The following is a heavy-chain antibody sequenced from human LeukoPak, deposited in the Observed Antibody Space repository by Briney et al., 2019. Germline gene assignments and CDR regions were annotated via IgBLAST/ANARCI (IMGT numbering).Heavy chain of an antibody. J-gene: IGHJ4*02. V-gene: IGHV3-23*01. CDR1: VFICSSYA. CDR2: ISGSGGST. Sequence: QSGGSLRLPCAASVFICSSYAMSWVPQPPGKAREGVSAISGSGGSTYYADSVKGRFTISRDNSKNTLYLQMNSLRAEDTAVYYCAKDLTYSSGETFDYWGQGTLVTVSS. D-gene: IGHD6-19*01. CDR3: AKDLTYSSGETFDY.